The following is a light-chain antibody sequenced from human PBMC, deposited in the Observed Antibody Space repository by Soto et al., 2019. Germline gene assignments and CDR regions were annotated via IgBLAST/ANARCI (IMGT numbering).Light chain of an antibody. Sequence: QTVVTQEPSLTVSPGGTVTLTCASSTGAVTSGYYPNWFQQKPGQAPRALIYSISNKHSWTPARFSGSLLGGKAALTLSGVQHEDEAECYCLPYCGGAWVFGGGTKLTVL. CDR2: SIS. J-gene: IGLJ3*02. CDR1: TGAVTSGYY. V-gene: IGLV7-43*01. CDR3: LPYCGGAWV.